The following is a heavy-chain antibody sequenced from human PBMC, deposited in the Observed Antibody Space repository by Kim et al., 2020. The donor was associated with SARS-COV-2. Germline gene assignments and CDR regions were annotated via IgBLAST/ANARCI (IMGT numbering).Heavy chain of an antibody. CDR1: GYSFTSYW. D-gene: IGHD4-17*01. CDR3: ARRDYGDQLYYYYGMDV. CDR2: IDPSDSYT. Sequence: GESLKISRKGSGYSFTSYWISWVRQMPGKGLEWMGRIDPSDSYTNYSPSFQGHVTISADKSISTAYLQWSSLKASDTAMYYCARRDYGDQLYYYYGMDVWGQGTTVTVSS. J-gene: IGHJ6*02. V-gene: IGHV5-10-1*01.